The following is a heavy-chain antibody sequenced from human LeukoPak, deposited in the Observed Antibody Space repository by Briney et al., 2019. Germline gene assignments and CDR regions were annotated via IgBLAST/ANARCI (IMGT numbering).Heavy chain of an antibody. V-gene: IGHV1-69*06. CDR1: GGTFSSYA. CDR2: ITPIFGTA. Sequence: GASVKVSCKASGGTFSSYAISWVRQAPGQGLEWMGGITPIFGTANYAQKFQGRVTITADKSTSTAYMELSSLRSEDTAVYYCATKSGYGDYAHFDYWGQGTLVTVSS. J-gene: IGHJ4*02. D-gene: IGHD4-17*01. CDR3: ATKSGYGDYAHFDY.